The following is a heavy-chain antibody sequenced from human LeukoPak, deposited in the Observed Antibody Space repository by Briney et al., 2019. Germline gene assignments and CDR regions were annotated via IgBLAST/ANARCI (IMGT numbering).Heavy chain of an antibody. CDR1: GYTFTSYG. Sequence: ASVKVSCKASGYTFTSYGISWVRQAPGQGLEWMGWISAYNGNTNYAQKLQGRVTMTTDTSTSTAYMKLRSLRSDDTAVYYCAREPRIYYYDSSGYPHLDYWGQGTLVTVSS. CDR3: AREPRIYYYDSSGYPHLDY. V-gene: IGHV1-18*01. J-gene: IGHJ4*02. CDR2: ISAYNGNT. D-gene: IGHD3-22*01.